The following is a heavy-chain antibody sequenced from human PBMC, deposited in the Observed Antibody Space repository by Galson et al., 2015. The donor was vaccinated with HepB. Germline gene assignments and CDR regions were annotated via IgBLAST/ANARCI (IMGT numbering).Heavy chain of an antibody. J-gene: IGHJ4*02. D-gene: IGHD6-6*01. CDR1: GFRFSNYA. CDR2: ISAGGDST. V-gene: IGHV3-23*01. Sequence: SLRLSCAASGFRFSNYAMNWVRQAPGKGLEWVSKISAGGDSTLYAGTVRGRFTVSRDNSRNTLDLQMHNLRSEDTAVYYCAKVLQETSSSGAPTQFDYWGQGTLVTVSS. CDR3: AKVLQETSSSGAPTQFDY.